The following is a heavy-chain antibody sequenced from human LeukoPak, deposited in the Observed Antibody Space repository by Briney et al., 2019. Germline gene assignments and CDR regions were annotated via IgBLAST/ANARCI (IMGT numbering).Heavy chain of an antibody. J-gene: IGHJ4*02. D-gene: IGHD3-10*01. V-gene: IGHV5-51*01. CDR3: ARRGSGSNGDYDY. Sequence: PGESLKMSCNASGYYFTSYWIAWVRQMPEKGLEWMGIIYAGDSDTRYSSSFQGQVTMSVDKSLSTAFLQWRSLKASDSAMYYCARRGSGSNGDYDYWGQGTLVTVSS. CDR1: GYYFTSYW. CDR2: IYAGDSDT.